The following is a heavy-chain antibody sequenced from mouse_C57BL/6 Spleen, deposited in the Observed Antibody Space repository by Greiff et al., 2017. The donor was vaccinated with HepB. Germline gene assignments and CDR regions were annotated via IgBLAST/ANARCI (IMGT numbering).Heavy chain of an antibody. Sequence: VKLVESGPELVKPGASVKISCKASGYAFSSSWMNWVKQRPGKGLEWIGRIYPGDGDTNYNGKFKGKATLTADKSSSTAYMQLSSLTSEDSAVYFCARRDYYGSSENFDYWGQGTTLTVSS. CDR2: IYPGDGDT. CDR1: GYAFSSSW. J-gene: IGHJ2*01. CDR3: ARRDYYGSSENFDY. D-gene: IGHD1-1*01. V-gene: IGHV1-82*01.